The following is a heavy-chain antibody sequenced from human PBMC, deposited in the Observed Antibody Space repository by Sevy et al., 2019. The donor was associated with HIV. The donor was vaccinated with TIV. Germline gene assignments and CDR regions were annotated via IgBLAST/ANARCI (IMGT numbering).Heavy chain of an antibody. J-gene: IGHJ6*02. D-gene: IGHD6-19*01. V-gene: IGHV4-31*03. CDR2: IYYSGST. Sequence: LRLSCTVSGGSISSGGYYWSWIRQHPGKGLEWIGYIYYSGSTYYNPSLKSRVTISVDTSKNQFSLKLSSVTAADTAVYYCARSYSSGWYYMYYYYGMDVWGQGTTVTVSS. CDR1: GGSISSGGYY. CDR3: ARSYSSGWYYMYYYYGMDV.